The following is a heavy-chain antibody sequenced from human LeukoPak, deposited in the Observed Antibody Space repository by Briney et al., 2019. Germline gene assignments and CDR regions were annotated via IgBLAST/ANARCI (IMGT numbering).Heavy chain of an antibody. CDR2: INHSGST. CDR3: ARHKVTIFGVVLYYFDY. Sequence: SETLSLTCAVYGGSFSGYYWSWIRQPPGKGLEWIGEINHSGSTNYNPSLKSRVTISVDTSKNQFSLKLSSVTAADTAVYYCARHKVTIFGVVLYYFDYWGQGTLVTVSS. D-gene: IGHD3-3*01. V-gene: IGHV4-34*01. CDR1: GGSFSGYY. J-gene: IGHJ4*02.